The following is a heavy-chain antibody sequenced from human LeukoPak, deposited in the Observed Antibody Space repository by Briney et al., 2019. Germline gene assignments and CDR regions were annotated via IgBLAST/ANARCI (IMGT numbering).Heavy chain of an antibody. V-gene: IGHV3-74*01. CDR2: INSDGSST. CDR3: AKDDRGNEAPFDY. CDR1: GFTFSNYW. Sequence: PGGSLRLSCAASGFTFSNYWMHWVRQAPGKGLVWVSRINSDGSSTSYADSVKGRFTISRDNAKNTLYLQMNSLRAEDTAVYYCAKDDRGNEAPFDYWGQGTLVTVSS. J-gene: IGHJ4*02.